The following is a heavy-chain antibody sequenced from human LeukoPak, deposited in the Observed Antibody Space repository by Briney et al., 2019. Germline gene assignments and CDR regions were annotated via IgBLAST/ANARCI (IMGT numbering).Heavy chain of an antibody. CDR3: ARDGEAYCGGDCYEFDY. CDR1: GFTFSSYG. D-gene: IGHD2-21*02. CDR2: IWYDGSNK. Sequence: GGSLRLSCAASGFTFSSYGMHWVRQAPGKGLEWVAVIWYDGSNKYYADSVKGRFTISRDNSKNTLYLQMDSLGAEDTAVYYCARDGEAYCGGDCYEFDYWGQGTLVTVSS. V-gene: IGHV3-33*01. J-gene: IGHJ4*02.